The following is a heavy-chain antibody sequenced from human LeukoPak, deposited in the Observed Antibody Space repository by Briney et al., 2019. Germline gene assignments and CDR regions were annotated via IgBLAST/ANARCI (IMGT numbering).Heavy chain of an antibody. CDR3: AKEFNRGLPDY. J-gene: IGHJ4*02. D-gene: IGHD2-21*01. CDR2: ISNNGGYT. CDR1: GFTFSSSA. V-gene: IGHV3-23*01. Sequence: PGGSLRLSCAASGFTFSSSAMSWVRQAPGKGLEWVSAISNNGGYTYYADSVQGRFTISRDNSKNTLYLQMSSLRAEDTAVYYCAKEFNRGLPDYWGQGTLVTVPS.